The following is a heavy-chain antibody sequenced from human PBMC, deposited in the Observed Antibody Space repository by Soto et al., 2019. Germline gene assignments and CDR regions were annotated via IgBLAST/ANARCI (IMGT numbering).Heavy chain of an antibody. V-gene: IGHV4-59*08. Sequence: PSETLSLTCSVSGYSIRSYYWSWIRQPPGKGLEWIGHIYYSGSTNYNSSLKSRVTISVDTSKNQFSLKLSSVTAADTAVYYCARLTISLVRGVPNWFDPRGHGTLVT. CDR3: ARLTISLVRGVPNWFDP. J-gene: IGHJ5*02. CDR1: GYSIRSYY. D-gene: IGHD3-10*01. CDR2: IYYSGST.